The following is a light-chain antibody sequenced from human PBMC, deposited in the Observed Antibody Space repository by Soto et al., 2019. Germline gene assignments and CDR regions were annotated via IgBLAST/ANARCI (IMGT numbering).Light chain of an antibody. CDR3: ISYTSSSTWV. J-gene: IGLJ3*02. V-gene: IGLV2-14*01. Sequence: QSALTQPASVSGSPGQSVTISCTGTSSDVAGYNYVSWYQQHPGKAPKLMIYEVSNRPSGVSNRFFGSKSGNTASLTVSGIQAEDEADYYCISYTSSSTWVFGGGTKLTVL. CDR2: EVS. CDR1: SSDVAGYNY.